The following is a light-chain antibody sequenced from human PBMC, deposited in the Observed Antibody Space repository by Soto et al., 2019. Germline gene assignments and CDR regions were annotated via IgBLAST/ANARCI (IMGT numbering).Light chain of an antibody. CDR1: QSVTRNF. J-gene: IGKJ3*01. V-gene: IGKV3-20*01. Sequence: EVVLTQSPDTLSLSPGESATLSCRASQSVTRNFLAWYQKRPGQAPRLLIYVSSSRATDIPNRFGGRRSGTDFTLKLMSLEPEDFAIYYCHEYGGSFGPGTKVDVK. CDR3: HEYGGS. CDR2: VSS.